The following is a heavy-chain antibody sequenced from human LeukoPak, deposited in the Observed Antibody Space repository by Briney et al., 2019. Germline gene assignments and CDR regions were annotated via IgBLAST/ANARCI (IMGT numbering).Heavy chain of an antibody. CDR2: ISGRTGGT. J-gene: IGHJ4*02. CDR1: GVTFNTNA. V-gene: IGHV3-23*01. Sequence: GSLRHPCAASGVTFNTNAVGWVGRAPGRERNWVSAISGRTGGTYYVDSVKGRFTISRDNSKSTLYLQMDSLRAEDTAVYYCAKCGTSGCHLIDYWGQGTLVTASS. CDR3: AKCGTSGCHLIDY. D-gene: IGHD6-19*01.